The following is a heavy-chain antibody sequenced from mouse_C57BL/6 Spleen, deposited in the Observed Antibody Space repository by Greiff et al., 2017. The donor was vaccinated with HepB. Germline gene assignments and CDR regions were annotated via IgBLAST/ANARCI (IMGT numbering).Heavy chain of an antibody. CDR3: TRAYGSSFYFDY. J-gene: IGHJ2*01. CDR2: ISSGGDYT. CDR1: GFTFSSYA. Sequence: EVQLVESGEGLVKPGGSLKLSCAASGFTFSSYAMSWVRQTPEKRLEWVAYISSGGDYTYYADTVKGRFTISRDNARNTLYLQMSSLKSEDTAMYYCTRAYGSSFYFDYWGQGTTLTVSS. V-gene: IGHV5-9-1*02. D-gene: IGHD1-1*01.